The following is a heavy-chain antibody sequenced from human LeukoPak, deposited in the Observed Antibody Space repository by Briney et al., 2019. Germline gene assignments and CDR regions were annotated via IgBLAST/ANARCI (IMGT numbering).Heavy chain of an antibody. CDR1: GGSISSGSYY. D-gene: IGHD3-22*01. CDR2: IYTSGST. V-gene: IGHV4-61*02. J-gene: IGHJ4*02. CDR3: ARVSYDSSGYYGDY. Sequence: TLSLTCTVSGGSISSGSYYWSWIRQPAEKGLEWIGRIYTSGSTNYNPSLKSRVTISVDTSKNQFSLKLSSVTAADTAVYYCARVSYDSSGYYGDYWGQGTLVTVSS.